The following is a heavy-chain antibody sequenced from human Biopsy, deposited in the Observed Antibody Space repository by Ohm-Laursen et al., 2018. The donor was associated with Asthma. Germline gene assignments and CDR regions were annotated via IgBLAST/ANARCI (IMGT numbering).Heavy chain of an antibody. CDR3: AREATSGEVPFGYFYALDV. CDR1: GYTFTRYY. V-gene: IGHV1-46*01. Sequence: ASVKVSCKASGYTFTRYYIHWVRQAPGHGLEWMGMINTFGGSSNFAQKFQGRLTMTRDTSTRTVYMELSSLRSEDTAVYYCAREATSGEVPFGYFYALDVWGEGTTVTVSS. D-gene: IGHD2-2*01. CDR2: INTFGGSS. J-gene: IGHJ6*04.